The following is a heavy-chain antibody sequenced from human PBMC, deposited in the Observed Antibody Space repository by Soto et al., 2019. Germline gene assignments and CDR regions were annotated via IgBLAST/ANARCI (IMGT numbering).Heavy chain of an antibody. CDR1: GFTFSSYA. D-gene: IGHD6-19*01. CDR2: ISGSGGST. CDR3: AKDHVYYSSGWYYFDY. Sequence: GGSLRLSCAASGFTFSSYAMSWVRQAPGKGLEWVSAISGSGGSTYYADSVKGRFTISRDNSKNTLYLQMNSLRAEDTAVYYCAKDHVYYSSGWYYFDYWGQGTLVTVPS. V-gene: IGHV3-23*01. J-gene: IGHJ4*02.